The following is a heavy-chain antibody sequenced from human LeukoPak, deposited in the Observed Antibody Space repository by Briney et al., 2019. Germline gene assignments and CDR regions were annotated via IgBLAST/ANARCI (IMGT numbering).Heavy chain of an antibody. Sequence: GESLKISCKGSGYKFTDYWIGWVRQMPGKGLEWMGMIYPGDSDTRYSPSFQGHVTISADKSITTAYLQWSSLKASDTAMYYCARAPTSVSNPYYFDYWGQGTLVTVSS. J-gene: IGHJ4*02. CDR1: GYKFTDYW. V-gene: IGHV5-51*01. CDR2: IYPGDSDT. CDR3: ARAPTSVSNPYYFDY. D-gene: IGHD4-11*01.